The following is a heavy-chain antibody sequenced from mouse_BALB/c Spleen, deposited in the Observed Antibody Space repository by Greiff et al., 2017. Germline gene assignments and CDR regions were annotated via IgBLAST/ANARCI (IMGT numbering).Heavy chain of an antibody. D-gene: IGHD1-1*02. Sequence: QVQLQQSGAELMKPGASVKISCKATGYTFSSYWIEWVKQRPGHGLEWIGEILPGSGSTNYNEKFKGKATFTADTSSNTAYMQLSSLTSEDSAVYYCARPLYYGGGWGQGTTLTVSS. CDR3: ARPLYYGGG. V-gene: IGHV1-9*01. CDR2: ILPGSGST. J-gene: IGHJ2*01. CDR1: GYTFSSYW.